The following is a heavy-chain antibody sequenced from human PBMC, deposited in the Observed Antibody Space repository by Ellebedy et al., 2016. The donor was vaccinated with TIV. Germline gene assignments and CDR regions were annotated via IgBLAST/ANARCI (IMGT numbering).Heavy chain of an antibody. CDR2: IYPGDSDT. V-gene: IGHV5-51*01. Sequence: GESLKISCKGSGYNFTNYSIGWVRQMPGKGLEWMGVIYPGDSDTRYSPSFQGQVTISADKSISTAYLQWSSLKASDTAMYYCARQVTGTSSPDYWGQGTLVTVSS. CDR1: GYNFTNYS. D-gene: IGHD1-20*01. CDR3: ARQVTGTSSPDY. J-gene: IGHJ4*02.